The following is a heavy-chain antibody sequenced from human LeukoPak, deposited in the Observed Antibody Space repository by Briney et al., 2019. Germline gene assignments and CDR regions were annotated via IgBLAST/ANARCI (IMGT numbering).Heavy chain of an antibody. J-gene: IGHJ4*02. V-gene: IGHV3-33*01. D-gene: IGHD3-10*01. CDR1: GFTLSTYG. CDR3: TRSDLTYGPFDY. Sequence: PGRSLRLSCVASGFTLSTYGMHWVRQAPGRGLEWVAAMWYDGTNRDHADSVEGRFTISRDISKHTLYLQMNSLRPEDTAVYYCTRSDLTYGPFDYWGQGALVTVSS. CDR2: MWYDGTNR.